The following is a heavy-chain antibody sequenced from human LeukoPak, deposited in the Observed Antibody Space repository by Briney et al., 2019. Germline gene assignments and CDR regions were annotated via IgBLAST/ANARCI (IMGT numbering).Heavy chain of an antibody. D-gene: IGHD5-12*01. CDR1: GFTLTSSA. Sequence: SVKVSCKASGFTLTSSAMQWVRQARGQRLEWIGWIVVGSGNTNYEQKFQERVTITRDMSTSTAYMELCSLRSEDTAVYYCAADSGYDSPLLQGYYGMDVWGQGTTVTVPS. CDR3: AADSGYDSPLLQGYYGMDV. CDR2: IVVGSGNT. V-gene: IGHV1-58*02. J-gene: IGHJ6*02.